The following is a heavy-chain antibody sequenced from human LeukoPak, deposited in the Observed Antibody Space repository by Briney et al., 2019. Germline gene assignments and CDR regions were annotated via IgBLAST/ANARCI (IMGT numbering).Heavy chain of an antibody. CDR3: ARSDSSGYYPEYFQH. CDR1: GYIFTNYY. V-gene: IGHV1-69*02. CDR2: IIPILGIA. D-gene: IGHD3-22*01. J-gene: IGHJ1*01. Sequence: ASVKVSCKASGYIFTNYYMHWVRQAPGQGLEWMGRIIPILGIANYAQKFQGRVTITADKSTSTAYMELSSLRSEDTAVYYCARSDSSGYYPEYFQHWGQGTLVTVSS.